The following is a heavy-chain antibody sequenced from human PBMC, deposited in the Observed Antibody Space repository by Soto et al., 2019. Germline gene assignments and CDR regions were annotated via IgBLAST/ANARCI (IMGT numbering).Heavy chain of an antibody. D-gene: IGHD4-4*01. J-gene: IGHJ4*02. Sequence: VVSLRLSCAASGFTFRSYSVSWLGKAPGKGLEWVSGISGSGQTTHYKDSVKGRFTISRDNFRNTLYLQVNSLRAEDTAIYFCAKSRGDSWTTYFFDYWGQGALVTVSS. V-gene: IGHV3-23*01. CDR1: GFTFRSYS. CDR2: ISGSGQTT. CDR3: AKSRGDSWTTYFFDY.